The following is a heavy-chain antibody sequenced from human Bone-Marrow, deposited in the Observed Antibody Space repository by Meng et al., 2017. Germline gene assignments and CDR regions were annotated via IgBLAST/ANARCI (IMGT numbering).Heavy chain of an antibody. J-gene: IGHJ4*02. V-gene: IGHV2-5*02. Sequence: QITLKESGPTLVKPTQTLTLTCTFSGFSPSTSGVGVGWIRQPPGKALEWLALIYWDDDKRYSPSLKSRLTITKDISKNQVVLTMTNMDPVDTATYYCARADSSGYYGDYWGQGTLVTXSS. D-gene: IGHD3-22*01. CDR2: IYWDDDK. CDR3: ARADSSGYYGDY. CDR1: GFSPSTSGVG.